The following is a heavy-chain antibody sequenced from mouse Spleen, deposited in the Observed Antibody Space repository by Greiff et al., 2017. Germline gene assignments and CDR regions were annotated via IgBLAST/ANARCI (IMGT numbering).Heavy chain of an antibody. V-gene: IGHV1-77*01. CDR1: GYTFTDYY. CDR3: ARRGNGNSSWFAY. Sequence: VQLVESGAELARPGASVKLSCKASGYTFTDYYINWVKQRTGQGLEWIGEIYPGSGNTYYNQKFKGKATLTVDKSSSTAYMELRSLTSEDTAVYYCARRGNGNSSWFAYWGQGTLVTVSA. CDR2: IYPGSGNT. J-gene: IGHJ3*01. D-gene: IGHD2-1*01.